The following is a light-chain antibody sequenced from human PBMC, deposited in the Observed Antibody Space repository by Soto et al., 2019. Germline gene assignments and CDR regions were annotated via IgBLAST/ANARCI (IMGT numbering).Light chain of an antibody. V-gene: IGKV3-15*01. J-gene: IGKJ5*01. CDR1: QSVNTH. CDR2: GAS. CDR3: QQYKNWPL. Sequence: EIVMTQSPATMSVSPGERVTLSCTTSQSVNTHVAWYQQKPGQAPRLLLYGASTRATGIPARFSGSGGGTVFTLTISSVQSEDFAFYYCQQYKNWPLFGQGTRLEI.